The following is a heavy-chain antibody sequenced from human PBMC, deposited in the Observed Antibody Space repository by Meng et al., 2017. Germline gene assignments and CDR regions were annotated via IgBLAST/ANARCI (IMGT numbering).Heavy chain of an antibody. CDR2: IYWDDDK. D-gene: IGHD5-24*01. Sequence: LRLSCTVSGYSISSGYYWGWIRQPPGKGLEWLALIYWDDDKRYSPSLKSRLTITKDTSKNQVVLTMTNMDPVDTATYYCAHRRATTNFDYWGQGTLVTVSS. CDR3: AHRRATTNFDY. V-gene: IGHV2-5*02. CDR1: GYSISSGYYW. J-gene: IGHJ4*02.